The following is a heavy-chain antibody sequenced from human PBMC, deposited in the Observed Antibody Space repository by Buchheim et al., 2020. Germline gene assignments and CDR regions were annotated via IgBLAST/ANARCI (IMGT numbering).Heavy chain of an antibody. D-gene: IGHD3-22*01. J-gene: IGHJ4*02. Sequence: QLQLQESGPGLVKPSQTLSLTCAVSGGSISSGGYSWSWIRQPPGKGLEWIGYIYHSGSTYYNPSLKSRVTISVDRSKNQFSLKLSSVTAADTAVYYCARERYYYDRVLDYWGQGTL. CDR2: IYHSGST. CDR3: ARERYYYDRVLDY. CDR1: GGSISSGGYS. V-gene: IGHV4-30-2*01.